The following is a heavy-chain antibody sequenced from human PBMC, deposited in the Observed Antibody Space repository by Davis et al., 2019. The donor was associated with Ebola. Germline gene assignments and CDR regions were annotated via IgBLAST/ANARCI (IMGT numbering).Heavy chain of an antibody. CDR2: IYHSGST. D-gene: IGHD3-10*01. Sequence: MPSETLSLTCAVSGGSISSSNWWSWVRQPPGKGLEWIGEIYHSGSTNYNPSLKSRVTISVDRSKNQFSLKLSSVTAADTAVYYCARGQYYGSGFDYWGQGTLVTVSS. CDR1: GGSISSSNW. CDR3: ARGQYYGSGFDY. J-gene: IGHJ4*02. V-gene: IGHV4-4*02.